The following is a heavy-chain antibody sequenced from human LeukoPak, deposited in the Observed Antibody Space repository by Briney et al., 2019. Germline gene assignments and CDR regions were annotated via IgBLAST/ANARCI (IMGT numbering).Heavy chain of an antibody. J-gene: IGHJ6*04. V-gene: IGHV5-51*01. D-gene: IGHD1-1*01. Sequence: GESLKISCKGSGYRFIDYWIGWVRQMPGKGLECMGIVYPGDSDTRYSPSFQGQVTISVDKSISAAYLQWSRLKASDTAIYYCARRGWYNYNYYGMDVWGKGTTVTVSS. CDR2: VYPGDSDT. CDR3: ARRGWYNYNYYGMDV. CDR1: GYRFIDYW.